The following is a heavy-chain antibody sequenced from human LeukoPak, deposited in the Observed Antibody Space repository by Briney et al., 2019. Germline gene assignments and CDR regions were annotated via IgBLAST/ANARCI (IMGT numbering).Heavy chain of an antibody. V-gene: IGHV6-1*01. Sequence: SQTLSLTCAISGDSVSSNSTAWNWIRQSPSRGLEWLGRTYYRSKWYNDYAVSVKSRITINPDTSKNQFSLQLNSVTPEDTAVYYCARGIAVAGSMDFDYWGQGTLVTVSS. CDR2: TYYRSKWYN. CDR3: ARGIAVAGSMDFDY. CDR1: GDSVSSNSTA. D-gene: IGHD6-19*01. J-gene: IGHJ4*02.